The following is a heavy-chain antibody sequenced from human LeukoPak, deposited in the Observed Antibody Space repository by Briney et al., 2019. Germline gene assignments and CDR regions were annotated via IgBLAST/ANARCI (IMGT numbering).Heavy chain of an antibody. CDR2: INHSGST. D-gene: IGHD3-3*01. Sequence: SETLSLXCAVYGGSCSGYYWSWIRPPPGKGLEWIGEINHSGSTNYNPSLKSRVTISVDTSKNQFSLKLSSVTAADTAVYYCARSGRITIFGVVIIHDYYYYYMDVWGKGTTVTVSS. CDR1: GGSCSGYY. CDR3: ARSGRITIFGVVIIHDYYYYYMDV. J-gene: IGHJ6*03. V-gene: IGHV4-34*01.